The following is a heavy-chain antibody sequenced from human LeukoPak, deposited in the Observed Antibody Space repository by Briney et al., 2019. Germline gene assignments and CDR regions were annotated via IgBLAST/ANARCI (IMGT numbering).Heavy chain of an antibody. CDR2: ISYDGSNK. Sequence: GRSLRLSCAASGFTFSSYAMHWVRQAPGKGLEWVAVISYDGSNKYYADSVKGRFTISRDNAKNSLYLQMNSLRDEDTAVYYCARVSSGWLQLKEDFDYWGQGTLVTVSS. D-gene: IGHD5-24*01. J-gene: IGHJ4*02. CDR3: ARVSSGWLQLKEDFDY. CDR1: GFTFSSYA. V-gene: IGHV3-30-3*01.